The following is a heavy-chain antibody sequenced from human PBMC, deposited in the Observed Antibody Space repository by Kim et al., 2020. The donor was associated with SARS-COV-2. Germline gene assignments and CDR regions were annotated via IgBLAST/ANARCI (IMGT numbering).Heavy chain of an antibody. Sequence: GGSLRLSCAASGFTFSTYVMTWVRQAPGKGLEWVSSIGTTDNTYYAASVKGRFTISREDSKNTLYLQMSSLRVEDTALYYCTRGKRGQYDYWGQGSLVSV. V-gene: IGHV3-23*01. D-gene: IGHD3-10*01. J-gene: IGHJ4*02. CDR2: SIGTTDNT. CDR1: GFTFSTYV. CDR3: TRGKRGQYDY.